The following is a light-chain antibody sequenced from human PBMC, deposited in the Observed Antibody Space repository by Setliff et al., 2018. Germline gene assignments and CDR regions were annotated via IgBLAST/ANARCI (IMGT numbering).Light chain of an antibody. Sequence: QSALAQPPSASGSPGQSVTISCTGTSSDVGGYNYVSWYQQHPGKAPKLMIYEVSKRPSGVPDRFSGPKSGNTASLTVSGLQAEDEADYYCSSYAGGNNLGVFGGGTKVTVL. CDR2: EVS. J-gene: IGLJ2*01. CDR1: SSDVGGYNY. CDR3: SSYAGGNNLGV. V-gene: IGLV2-8*01.